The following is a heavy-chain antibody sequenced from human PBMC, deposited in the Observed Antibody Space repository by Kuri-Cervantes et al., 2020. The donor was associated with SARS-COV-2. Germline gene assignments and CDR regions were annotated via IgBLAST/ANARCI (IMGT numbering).Heavy chain of an antibody. J-gene: IGHJ4*02. D-gene: IGHD6-6*01. CDR3: ARKQLVLGPFDY. CDR1: GGSISSSSYY. Sequence: SETLSLTCTVSGGSISSSSYYCGWILQPPGKGLEWTGSIYYSGSTYYNPSLKSRVTISVYTAKNQFSLKLSSVTAADTVVYCCARKQLVLGPFDYWGQGTLVTVSS. V-gene: IGHV4-39*01. CDR2: IYYSGST.